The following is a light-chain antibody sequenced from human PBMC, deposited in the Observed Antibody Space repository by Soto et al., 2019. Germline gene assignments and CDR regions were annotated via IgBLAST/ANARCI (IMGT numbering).Light chain of an antibody. Sequence: AIQMTQSPSSLSASVGDRVTITCRASQGIRNDLHWYQQKPGKAPNLLIYAASTLHTGVPSRFSGGGSGTDLTLTISGLQPEEFATYYCLQDYTSPWTFGQGTKVE. CDR3: LQDYTSPWT. CDR1: QGIRND. CDR2: AAS. J-gene: IGKJ1*01. V-gene: IGKV1-6*01.